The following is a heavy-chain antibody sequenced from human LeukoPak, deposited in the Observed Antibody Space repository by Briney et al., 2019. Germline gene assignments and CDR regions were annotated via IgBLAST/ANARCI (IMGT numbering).Heavy chain of an antibody. J-gene: IGHJ4*02. Sequence: PGGSLRLSCAASGFTFSDYYMSWIRQAPGKGLEWVSAISGSGGSTYYADSVKGRFTISRDNSKNTLYLQMNSLRAEDTAVYYCAKGPSDFWSGYSVYFDYWGQGTLVTVSS. D-gene: IGHD3-3*01. CDR1: GFTFSDYY. CDR2: ISGSGGST. CDR3: AKGPSDFWSGYSVYFDY. V-gene: IGHV3-23*01.